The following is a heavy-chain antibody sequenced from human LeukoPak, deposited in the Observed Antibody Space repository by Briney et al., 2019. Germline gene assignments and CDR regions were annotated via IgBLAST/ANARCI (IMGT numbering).Heavy chain of an antibody. CDR3: ARSRVAGLIDY. J-gene: IGHJ4*02. CDR1: GGSISSYY. Sequence: PSETLSLTCTVSGGSISSYYWSWIRQPPGKGLEWIGYIYYSGCTNYNPSLKSRVTISVDTSKNQFSLKLSSVTAADTAVYYCARSRVAGLIDYWGQGTLVTVSS. CDR2: IYYSGCT. V-gene: IGHV4-59*01. D-gene: IGHD6-19*01.